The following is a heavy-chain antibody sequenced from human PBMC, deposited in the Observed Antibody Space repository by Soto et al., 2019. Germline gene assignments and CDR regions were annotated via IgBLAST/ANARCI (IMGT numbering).Heavy chain of an antibody. D-gene: IGHD2-15*01. CDR1: GFNWSDHY. CDR2: MRGSGSSE. Sequence: GSLRLSCAASGFNWSDHYRALIRHAAGEGLEIGAQMRGSGSSEDDGDSVKGRFAIFRENTNNLSFLQIFVLRAEDTGVYYCAREIRDVAGGHLYYGMDVLGQGTGVTASS. V-gene: IGHV3-11*01. J-gene: IGHJ6*02. CDR3: AREIRDVAGGHLYYGMDV.